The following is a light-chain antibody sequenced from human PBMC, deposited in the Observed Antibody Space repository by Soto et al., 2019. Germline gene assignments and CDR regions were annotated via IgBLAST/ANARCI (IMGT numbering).Light chain of an antibody. Sequence: QSALTQPPSASGSPGQSVTISCTGTSSDVGAYNYVSWYQQEPGKAPKLMIYAVNKRPSGVPDRFSGFKSGNTASLTVSGLRAADEADYFCSSYVGGNSIMVFGGGTKLTVL. CDR1: SSDVGAYNY. V-gene: IGLV2-8*01. CDR3: SSYVGGNSIMV. CDR2: AVN. J-gene: IGLJ2*01.